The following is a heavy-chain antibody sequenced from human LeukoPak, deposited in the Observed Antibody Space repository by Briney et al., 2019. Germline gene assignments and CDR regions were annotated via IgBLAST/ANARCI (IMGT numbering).Heavy chain of an antibody. CDR3: ARPVYCSSTGCRNWFDP. CDR2: INSNSGGT. CDR1: GYTFTGYY. D-gene: IGHD2-2*01. Sequence: ASVKVSCKASGYTFTGYYMHWVRQAPGQGLEWMGWINSNSGGTNYAQKFQGRVTMTRDTSISTAYMELSRLRSDDTAVYYCARPVYCSSTGCRNWFDPWGQGTLVTVSS. V-gene: IGHV1-2*02. J-gene: IGHJ5*02.